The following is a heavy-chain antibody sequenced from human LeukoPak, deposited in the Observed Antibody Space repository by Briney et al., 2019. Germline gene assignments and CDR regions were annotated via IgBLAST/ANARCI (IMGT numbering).Heavy chain of an antibody. CDR1: GFTFSSYA. D-gene: IGHD4-17*01. CDR2: ISGSGDST. J-gene: IGHJ4*02. V-gene: IGHV3-23*01. Sequence: GGSLRLSCAASGFTFSSYAMSWVRQAPGKGLEWVSSISGSGDSTYYADSVKDRFSISRDNSKTTVSLQMNSLRAEDTAVYYCAKGRGTAVTSAANYWGQGTLVTVSS. CDR3: AKGRGTAVTSAANY.